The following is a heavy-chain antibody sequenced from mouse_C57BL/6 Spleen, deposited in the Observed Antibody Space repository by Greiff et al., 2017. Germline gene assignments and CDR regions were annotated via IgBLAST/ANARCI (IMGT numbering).Heavy chain of an antibody. D-gene: IGHD2-2*01. J-gene: IGHJ3*01. Sequence: VQLQQSGAELVRPGSSVKLSCKASGYTFTSYWMHWVKQRPIQGLEWIGNIDPSDSETHYNQKFKDKATLTVDKSSSTAYMQLSSLTSEDSAVYYGARGEYGYDPFAYWGQGTLVTVSA. CDR2: IDPSDSET. CDR3: ARGEYGYDPFAY. CDR1: GYTFTSYW. V-gene: IGHV1-52*01.